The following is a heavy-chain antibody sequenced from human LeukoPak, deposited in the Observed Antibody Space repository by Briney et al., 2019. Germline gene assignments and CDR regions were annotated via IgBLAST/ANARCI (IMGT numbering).Heavy chain of an antibody. V-gene: IGHV3-64*01. CDR2: ITGSGDIT. J-gene: IGHJ5*02. CDR1: GVTFSSYS. CDR3: ARSSRSSGANWFDP. Sequence: GGSLRLSCAASGVTFSSYSMHWVRQAPGQGLEYVSAITGSGDITYYANSVKGRFTISRDNSKNTLYLQLGSLRTEDMAIYYCARSSRSSGANWFDPWGQGTLVTVSS. D-gene: IGHD6-6*01.